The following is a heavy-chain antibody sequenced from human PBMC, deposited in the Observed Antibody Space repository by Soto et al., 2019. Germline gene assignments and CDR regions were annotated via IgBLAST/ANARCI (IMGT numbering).Heavy chain of an antibody. V-gene: IGHV4-4*02. CDR3: ARSPSSSWYGGGAFDI. D-gene: IGHD6-13*01. CDR1: GGSTSGSNW. J-gene: IGHJ3*02. Sequence: PSETLSLTCTVSGGSTSGSNWWSWVRQPPGKGLEWIGEIYHSGSTNYNPSLQSRVTISVDKSENQFSLKMRSVTAADTAVYYCARSPSSSWYGGGAFDIWGQGTMVTVSS. CDR2: IYHSGST.